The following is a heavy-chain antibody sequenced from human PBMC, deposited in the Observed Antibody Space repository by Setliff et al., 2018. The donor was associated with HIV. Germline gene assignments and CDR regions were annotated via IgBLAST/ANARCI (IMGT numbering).Heavy chain of an antibody. Sequence: PSETLSLTCTVSGDSISTDYWTWIRQPPGKGLEWIGYIYNSASTSYNPSLKSRVTISVDTSKNQFSLTLNSVTAADTAVYYCARHPSYSSDHPPLYFDYWGQGSPVTVSS. CDR2: IYNSAST. J-gene: IGHJ4*02. CDR1: GDSISTDY. V-gene: IGHV4-59*08. CDR3: ARHPSYSSDHPPLYFDY. D-gene: IGHD6-19*01.